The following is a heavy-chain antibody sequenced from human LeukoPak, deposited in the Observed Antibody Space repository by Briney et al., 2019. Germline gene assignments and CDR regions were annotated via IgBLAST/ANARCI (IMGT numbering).Heavy chain of an antibody. J-gene: IGHJ5*01. CDR1: GYTFTAYY. CDR3: ARAKTPRSSTIFGVVIKGGVSDS. Sequence: GASVKVSCKASGYTFTAYYMHWLRQAPGQGLEWLGIINPSDGAASYAQKFQGRVTMTGDTSTNTVYMEVNGLRSEDTAMYYCARAKTPRSSTIFGVVIKGGVSDSWGQGTLVTVSS. V-gene: IGHV1-46*01. D-gene: IGHD3-3*01. CDR2: INPSDGAA.